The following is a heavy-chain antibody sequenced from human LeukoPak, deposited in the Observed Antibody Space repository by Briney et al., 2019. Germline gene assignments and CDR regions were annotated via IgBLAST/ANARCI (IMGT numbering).Heavy chain of an antibody. Sequence: GGSLRLSCAASGFTFSSCAVNWVRQAPGKGLEWVSAISGSGDSTYCADSVKGRFTISRDNSRNTLYLQMDSLRAEDTAVYYCAKSGAGSYAPYYYNYMDVWGKGTTVTVSS. D-gene: IGHD3-16*01. V-gene: IGHV3-23*01. CDR1: GFTFSSCA. J-gene: IGHJ6*03. CDR3: AKSGAGSYAPYYYNYMDV. CDR2: ISGSGDST.